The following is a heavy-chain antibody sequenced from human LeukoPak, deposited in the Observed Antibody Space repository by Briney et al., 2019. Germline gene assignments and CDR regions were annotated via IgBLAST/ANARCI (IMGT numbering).Heavy chain of an antibody. CDR1: GYTFTSYD. V-gene: IGHV1-8*01. CDR2: MNPNSGNT. CDR3: ARGPRRQWLFRAGYFDY. D-gene: IGHD6-19*01. Sequence: ASVKVSCKASGYTFTSYDINWVRQATGQGLEWMGWMNPNSGNTGCAQKFQGRVTMTRNTSISTAYMELSSLRSEDTAVYYCARGPRRQWLFRAGYFDYWGQGTLVTVSS. J-gene: IGHJ4*02.